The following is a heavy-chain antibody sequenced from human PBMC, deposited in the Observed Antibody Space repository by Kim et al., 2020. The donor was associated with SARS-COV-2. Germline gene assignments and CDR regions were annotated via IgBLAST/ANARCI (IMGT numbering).Heavy chain of an antibody. V-gene: IGHV3-23*01. J-gene: IGHJ4*02. CDR1: GFTFTGHA. D-gene: IGHD2-21*01. CDR2: IDGSDGTT. CDR3: MKGGWGWIWDH. Sequence: GGSLRLSCTTSGFTFTGHAMSWVRQAPGKGLEWVSSIDGSDGTTYYVDSVRGRFTISRDDSKNTLYLQMSAVRGDDTAVYYCMKGGWGWIWDHWGQGTL.